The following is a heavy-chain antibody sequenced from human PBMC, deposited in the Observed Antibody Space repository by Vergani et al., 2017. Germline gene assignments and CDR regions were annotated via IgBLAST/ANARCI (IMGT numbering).Heavy chain of an antibody. V-gene: IGHV4-61*02. CDR1: CGSISSGSYY. CDR2: IYTSGST. Sequence: QVQLQESGPGLVKPSQILSLTCTVPCGSISSGSYYWSWIRQPAGKGLEWIGRIYTSGSTNYNPPLKSRVTISVDTSKNQFSRKLSSVTAADTAVYYCARVGSSGWYLGSDAFDIWGQGTMVTVSS. J-gene: IGHJ3*02. CDR3: ARVGSSGWYLGSDAFDI. D-gene: IGHD6-19*01.